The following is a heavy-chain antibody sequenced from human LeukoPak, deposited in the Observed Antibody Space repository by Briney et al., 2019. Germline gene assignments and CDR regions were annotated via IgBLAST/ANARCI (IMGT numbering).Heavy chain of an antibody. V-gene: IGHV3-23*01. D-gene: IGHD6-19*01. J-gene: IGHJ4*02. CDR1: GFTFSSFQ. CDR2: ISGSGGST. Sequence: GGSLRLSCAASGFTFSSFQMTWVRQAPGKGLEWVSAISGSGGSTYYADSVKGRFTISRDNSKNTLYLQMNSLRAEDTAVYYCAKLGTYSGDFDYWGQGTLVTVSS. CDR3: AKLGTYSGDFDY.